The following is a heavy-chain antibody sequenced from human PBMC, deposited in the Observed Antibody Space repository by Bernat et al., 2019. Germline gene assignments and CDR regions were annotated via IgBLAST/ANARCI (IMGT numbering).Heavy chain of an antibody. Sequence: EVQLVESGGGLVQPGGSLSLSCAASGFTFSSYWMSWGRQAPGKGLEWVANIKQDGSEKYYVDSVKGRFTISRDNAKNSLYLQMNSLRAVDTAVYYCARDLIPPGYCFGGICPGWFDPWGQGTLVTVSS. V-gene: IGHV3-7*03. CDR1: GFTFSSYW. CDR3: ARDLIPPGYCFGGICPGWFDP. D-gene: IGHD2-15*01. CDR2: IKQDGSEK. J-gene: IGHJ5*02.